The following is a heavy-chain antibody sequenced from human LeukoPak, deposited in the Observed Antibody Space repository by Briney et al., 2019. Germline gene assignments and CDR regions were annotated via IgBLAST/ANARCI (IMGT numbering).Heavy chain of an antibody. CDR1: GGSISSGGYY. Sequence: PSETLPLTCTVSGGSISSGGYYWSWIRQHPGKGLEWIGYIYYSGSTYYNPSLKSRVTISVDTSKNQFSLKLSSVTAADTAVYYCARGREAGGCDYWGQGTLVTVSS. J-gene: IGHJ4*02. D-gene: IGHD6-19*01. CDR2: IYYSGST. CDR3: ARGREAGGCDY. V-gene: IGHV4-31*03.